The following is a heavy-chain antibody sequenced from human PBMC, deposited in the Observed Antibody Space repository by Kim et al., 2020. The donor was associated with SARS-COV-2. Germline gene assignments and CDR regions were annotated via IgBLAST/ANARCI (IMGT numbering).Heavy chain of an antibody. CDR3: ARGGNNWNALDS. CDR1: GFSFSSYS. V-gene: IGHV3-48*02. J-gene: IGHJ5*01. D-gene: IGHD1-1*01. Sequence: GGSLRLSCAASGFSFSSYSMYWVRQAPGEGLEYISYITGNSGKLHYADSVKGRFTISRDNAKRSLYLQMNSLRDEDTAVYYCARGGNNWNALDSWGQGT. CDR2: ITGNSGKL.